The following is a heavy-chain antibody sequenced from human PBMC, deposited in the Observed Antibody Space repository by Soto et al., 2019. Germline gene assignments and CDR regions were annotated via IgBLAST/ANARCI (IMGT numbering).Heavy chain of an antibody. Sequence: ASVKVSCKASGYTFTSYGISWVRQAPGQGLEWMGWISAYNGNTNYAQKLQGRVTMTTDTSTSTAYMALRSLRSDDTAVYYCARELLPQYYYYYMDVWGKGTTVTVSS. D-gene: IGHD2-15*01. V-gene: IGHV1-18*01. CDR3: ARELLPQYYYYYMDV. CDR2: ISAYNGNT. J-gene: IGHJ6*03. CDR1: GYTFTSYG.